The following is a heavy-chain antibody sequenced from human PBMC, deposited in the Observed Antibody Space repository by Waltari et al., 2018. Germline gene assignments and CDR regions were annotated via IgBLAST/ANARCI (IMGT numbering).Heavy chain of an antibody. V-gene: IGHV4-34*01. CDR2: INHSGST. Sequence: QVQLQQWGAGLLKPSETLSLTCTVYGESFSAYSWSWIRQPPGKGLEWIGEINHSGSTNYNPSLKSRVTMSVDTSRNQFSLKLSSVTAADTAVYYCAKGRGPTYNFWSGSKVFDYWGQGTLVTVSS. D-gene: IGHD3-3*01. J-gene: IGHJ4*02. CDR1: GESFSAYS. CDR3: AKGRGPTYNFWSGSKVFDY.